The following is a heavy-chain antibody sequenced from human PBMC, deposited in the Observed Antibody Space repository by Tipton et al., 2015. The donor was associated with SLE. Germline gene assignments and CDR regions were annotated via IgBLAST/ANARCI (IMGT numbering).Heavy chain of an antibody. D-gene: IGHD2-15*01. CDR1: GGSTDTYY. J-gene: IGHJ3*02. V-gene: IGHV4-59*12. CDR3: ARVVYSGAFDI. Sequence: TLSLTCTVSGGSTDTYYWTWIRQPPGKGLEWIGSIYQSGSTYYNPSLMSQVTISVDTSKNQFSLKVTSVTAADTAVYYCARVVYSGAFDIWGQGTIVTVSS. CDR2: IYQSGST.